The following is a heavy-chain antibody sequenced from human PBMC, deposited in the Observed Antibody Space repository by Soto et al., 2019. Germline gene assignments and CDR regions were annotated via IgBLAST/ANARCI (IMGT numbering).Heavy chain of an antibody. D-gene: IGHD6-6*01. CDR3: ATAAIAARPFYYGMDV. CDR1: GYSFTSYW. Sequence: GESLKISCKGSGYSFTSYWIGWVRQMPGKGLEWMGIIYPGDSDTRYSPSFQGQVTISADKSISTAYLQWSSLKASDTAMYYCATAAIAARPFYYGMDVWGQGTMVTVSS. J-gene: IGHJ6*02. CDR2: IYPGDSDT. V-gene: IGHV5-51*01.